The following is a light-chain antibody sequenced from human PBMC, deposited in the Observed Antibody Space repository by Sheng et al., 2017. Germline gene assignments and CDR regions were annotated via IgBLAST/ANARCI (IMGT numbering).Light chain of an antibody. J-gene: IGKJ1*01. Sequence: DIQMTQSPSTLSASVGDRVTITCRASQSIGSWLAWLQQKPGKAPKVLIYKASSLESGVPSRFSGSGSGTEFTLTISSLQPDDFGTYYCQQYKSGWTFGQGTKVEIK. CDR3: QQYKSGWT. V-gene: IGKV1-5*03. CDR1: QSIGSW. CDR2: KAS.